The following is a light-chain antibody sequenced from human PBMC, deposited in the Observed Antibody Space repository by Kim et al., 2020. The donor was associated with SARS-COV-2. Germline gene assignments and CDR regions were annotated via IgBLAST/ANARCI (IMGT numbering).Light chain of an antibody. CDR2: GAS. V-gene: IGKV3-20*01. CDR1: KRVISSY. Sequence: PGERAALRCGGSKRVISSYLAWYQQKPGQAPRLLIHGASSRATGIPDRFSGSGSGTDFTLTISRLEPEDFAVYYCQQYGNSPFTFGGGTTVDIK. J-gene: IGKJ4*01. CDR3: QQYGNSPFT.